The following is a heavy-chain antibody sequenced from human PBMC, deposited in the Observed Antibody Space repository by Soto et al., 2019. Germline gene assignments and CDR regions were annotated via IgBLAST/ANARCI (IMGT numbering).Heavy chain of an antibody. CDR2: IPQDGVDG. J-gene: IGHJ6*02. CDR3: ARDHLILPAHDFFYGSDV. CDR1: GFTFSMYS. Sequence: DVKLVESGGGLVQPGDSLRLSCEVSGFTFSMYSMSWVRQSPGKGLEWVAKIPQDGVDGHYADSVKGRFTISRDNGKNSLYLQLNNLRAEDTAVYYCARDHLILPAHDFFYGSDVCGRGATVTVSS. D-gene: IGHD2-21*02. V-gene: IGHV3-7*03.